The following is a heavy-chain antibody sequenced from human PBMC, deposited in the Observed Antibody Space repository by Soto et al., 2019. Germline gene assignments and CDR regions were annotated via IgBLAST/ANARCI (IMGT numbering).Heavy chain of an antibody. CDR3: ARDLYGSGSYYPYQEFDAFDI. J-gene: IGHJ3*02. CDR2: IIPIFGTA. V-gene: IGHV1-69*13. D-gene: IGHD3-10*01. Sequence: SVKVSCKASGGTFSSYAISWVRQAPGQGLEWMGGIIPIFGTANYAQKFQGRVTITADESTSTAYMELSSLRSEDAAVYYCARDLYGSGSYYPYQEFDAFDIWGQGTMVTVSS. CDR1: GGTFSSYA.